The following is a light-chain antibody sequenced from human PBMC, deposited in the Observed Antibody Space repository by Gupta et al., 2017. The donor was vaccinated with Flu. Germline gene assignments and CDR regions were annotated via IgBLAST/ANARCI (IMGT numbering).Light chain of an antibody. J-gene: IGLJ3*02. V-gene: IGLV1-40*01. Sequence: QSVLTQPPSLSGAPGQRVTISCTGSSSNIGVGYVVHWNQQGPGTAPNLLIYGNNKRPSGVPARVSGSRSGTAASLSITGRQEEEEADYYCQSYDTSRNVVFGGGTKLTVL. CDR2: GNN. CDR1: SSNIGVGYV. CDR3: QSYDTSRNVV.